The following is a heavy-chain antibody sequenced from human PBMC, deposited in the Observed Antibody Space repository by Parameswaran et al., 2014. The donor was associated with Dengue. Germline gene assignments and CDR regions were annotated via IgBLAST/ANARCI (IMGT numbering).Heavy chain of an antibody. J-gene: IGHJ6*03. CDR3: ARGYSSGWYSFSVYYYYYMDV. V-gene: IGHV1-8*01. Sequence: WVRQAPGQGLEWMGWMNPNSGSTGYAQKFQGRVTMTRNTSISTAYMELSSLRSEDTAVYYCARGYSSGWYSFSVYYYYYMDVWARTTVTVSS. CDR2: MNPNSGST. D-gene: IGHD6-19*01.